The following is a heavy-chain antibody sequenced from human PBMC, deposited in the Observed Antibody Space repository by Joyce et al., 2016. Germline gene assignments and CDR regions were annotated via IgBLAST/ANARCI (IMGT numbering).Heavy chain of an antibody. CDR1: GFTFSSYW. CDR3: ARETDSSSSVLDLLDY. J-gene: IGHJ4*02. CDR2: RKQDGTGK. V-gene: IGHV3-7*01. D-gene: IGHD6-6*01. Sequence: EVQLVESGGGLVQPGGSMRLSCEASGFTFSSYWMSWARQAAGKGLEWVANRKQDGTGKYYVDSVKGRFTISRDNAKNSVYLQMNSLRADDTAMYYCARETDSSSSVLDLLDYWGPGTLVTVSS.